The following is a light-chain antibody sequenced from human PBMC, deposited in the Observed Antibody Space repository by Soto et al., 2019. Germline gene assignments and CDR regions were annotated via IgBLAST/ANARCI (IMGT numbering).Light chain of an antibody. CDR3: QQYGSSPLT. V-gene: IGKV3-20*01. J-gene: IGKJ4*01. Sequence: EIVLTQSPGTLSLSPGEGATLSCRASQSVSSSLAWYQQKPGQAPRLLIYGASTRATGIPDRFSGSGSGTDFTLTISRLEPEDFAVYYCQQYGSSPLTFGGGTKVDIK. CDR1: QSVSSS. CDR2: GAS.